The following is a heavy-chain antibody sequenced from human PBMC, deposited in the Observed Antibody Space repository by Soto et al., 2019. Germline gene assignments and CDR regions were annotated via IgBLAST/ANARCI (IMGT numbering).Heavy chain of an antibody. CDR3: ARRGRITMVRGGNWFDP. J-gene: IGHJ5*02. CDR2: INHSGST. CDR1: GGSFSGYY. V-gene: IGHV4-34*01. D-gene: IGHD3-10*01. Sequence: QVQLQQWGAGLLKPSETLSLTCAVYGGSFSGYYWSWIRQPPGKGLEWIGEINHSGSTNYNPSLKSRVTISVDTSKNQFSLKLSSVTAADTAVYYCARRGRITMVRGGNWFDPWGQGTLVTVSS.